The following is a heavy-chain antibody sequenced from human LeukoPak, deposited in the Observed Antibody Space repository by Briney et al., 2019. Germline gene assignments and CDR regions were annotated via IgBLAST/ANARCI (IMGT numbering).Heavy chain of an antibody. D-gene: IGHD3-22*01. Sequence: PSQTLSLTCTVSGGSISSGDYYWSWTRQPPGKGLEWIGYIYYSGSTYYNPSLKSRVTISVDTSKNQFSLKLSSVTAADTAVYYCAGSSGPAGWFDPWGQGTLVTVSS. V-gene: IGHV4-30-4*08. CDR3: AGSSGPAGWFDP. CDR1: GGSISSGDYY. J-gene: IGHJ5*02. CDR2: IYYSGST.